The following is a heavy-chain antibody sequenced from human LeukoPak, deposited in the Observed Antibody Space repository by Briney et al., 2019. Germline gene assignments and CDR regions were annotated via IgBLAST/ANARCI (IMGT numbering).Heavy chain of an antibody. CDR1: GFTFGNYW. V-gene: IGHV3-7*01. J-gene: IGHJ5*02. D-gene: IGHD2-15*01. CDR2: IKQDESER. CDR3: ARVGYCSGGSCYGVSWFDP. Sequence: AGGSLRLSCAASGFTFGNYWMSWVRQAPGKGLEWVANIKQDESERYYVNSVKGRFTISRDNAKNSLFLQMNSLRAEDTAVYYCARVGYCSGGSCYGVSWFDPWGQGTLVTVSS.